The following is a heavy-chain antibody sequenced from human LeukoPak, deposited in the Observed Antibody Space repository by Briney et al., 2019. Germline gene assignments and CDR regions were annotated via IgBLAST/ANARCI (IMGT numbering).Heavy chain of an antibody. V-gene: IGHV4-59*01. CDR1: GGSISSYY. CDR2: IYYSGST. J-gene: IGHJ4*02. CDR3: ARYSGYDYRRRYFYY. Sequence: NPSETLSLTCTVSGGSISSYYWSWIRQPPGKGLEWIGYIYYSGSTNYNPSLKSRVTISVDTSKNQFSLKLSSVTAADTAVYYCARYSGYDYRRRYFYYWGQGTLVTVSS. D-gene: IGHD5-12*01.